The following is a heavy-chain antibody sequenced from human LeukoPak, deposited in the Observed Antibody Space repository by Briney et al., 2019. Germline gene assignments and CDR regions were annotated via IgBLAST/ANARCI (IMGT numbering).Heavy chain of an antibody. J-gene: IGHJ3*02. CDR2: IYYSGST. Sequence: SETLFLTCTVSGGSISSGGYYWSWIRQHPGKGLEWIGYIYYSGSTYYNPSLKSRVTISVDTSKNQFSLKLSSVTAADTAVYYCARQYGDYLDAFDIWGQGTMVTVSS. CDR1: GGSISSGGYY. CDR3: ARQYGDYLDAFDI. D-gene: IGHD4-17*01. V-gene: IGHV4-31*03.